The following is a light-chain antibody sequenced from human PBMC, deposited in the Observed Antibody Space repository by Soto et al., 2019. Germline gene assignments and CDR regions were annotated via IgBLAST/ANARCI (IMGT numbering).Light chain of an antibody. Sequence: QSALTQPASVSGSPGQSITISCTGTSSDVGGYNYVSWYQQHPGKAPKLMFYDVSNRPSGVSNRFSGSKSGNTASLTISGLQAEDEADYYCSSYTSSSTLGVFGTGTKLTVL. CDR3: SSYTSSSTLGV. CDR1: SSDVGGYNY. CDR2: DVS. J-gene: IGLJ1*01. V-gene: IGLV2-14*01.